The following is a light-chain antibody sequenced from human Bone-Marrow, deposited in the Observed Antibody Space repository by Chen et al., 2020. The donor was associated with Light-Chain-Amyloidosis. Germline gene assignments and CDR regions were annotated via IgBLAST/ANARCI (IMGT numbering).Light chain of an antibody. J-gene: IGLJ3*02. Sequence: QSALTQPASVSGFPGQSITISCTGTNNDVGGHAFVSWYQRHPGKAPKFLIYEDTERASGVSNRFSGSKSGNTASLTISGLQAEDEADYYCSSFAAGSTLVFGGGTSLTVL. CDR2: EDT. V-gene: IGLV2-23*01. CDR1: NNDVGGHAF. CDR3: SSFAAGSTLV.